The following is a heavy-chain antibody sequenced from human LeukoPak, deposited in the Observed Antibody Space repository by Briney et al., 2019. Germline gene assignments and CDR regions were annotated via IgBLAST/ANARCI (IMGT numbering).Heavy chain of an antibody. V-gene: IGHV3-74*01. Sequence: PGGSLRLSCAASGFTFSSYWMHWVRQGPEKGLVWASRISSDGSSITYADSVKGRFTISRDNAKNTLYLQMNSLRVEDTAVYYCTRADSTWANDYWGQGTLVTVSS. J-gene: IGHJ4*02. CDR2: ISSDGSSI. CDR3: TRADSTWANDY. D-gene: IGHD6-13*01. CDR1: GFTFSSYW.